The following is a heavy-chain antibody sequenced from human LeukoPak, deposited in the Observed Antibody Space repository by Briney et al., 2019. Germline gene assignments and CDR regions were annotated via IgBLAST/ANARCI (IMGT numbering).Heavy chain of an antibody. CDR2: IYYSGST. V-gene: IGHV4-59*01. CDR1: GGSINSYY. CDR3: ARIPIFYSSTWYYFDY. Sequence: SETLSLTCTVSGGSINSYYWSWIRQPPGKGLEWIGYIYYSGSTNYNPSLKSRVTISVDTSKHQFSLKLSSVTAADTAMYYCARIPIFYSSTWYYFDYWGQGTLVTVSS. D-gene: IGHD6-13*01. J-gene: IGHJ4*02.